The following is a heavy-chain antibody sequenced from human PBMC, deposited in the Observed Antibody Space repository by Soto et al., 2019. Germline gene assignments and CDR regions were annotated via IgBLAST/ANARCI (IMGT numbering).Heavy chain of an antibody. CDR3: AREAKHCSSTTCYHNWFDP. CDR2: IHYSGSP. CDR1: GGSVSRVGYY. J-gene: IGHJ5*02. D-gene: IGHD2-2*01. V-gene: IGHV4-31*03. Sequence: QVQLQESGPGLVKPSQTLSLTCTVSGGSVSRVGYYWSWIRQHPGKGLEWIGYIHYSGSPYYNPSLKSRVNISVDTSKNQFSLKLSSVTAADTAVYYCAREAKHCSSTTCYHNWFDPWGQGTLVTVSS.